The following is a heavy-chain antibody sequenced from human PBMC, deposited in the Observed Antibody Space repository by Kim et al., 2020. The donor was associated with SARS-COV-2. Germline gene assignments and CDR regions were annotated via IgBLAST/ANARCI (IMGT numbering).Heavy chain of an antibody. Sequence: GGSLRLSCAASGFTFSSCAMHWVRQAPGKGLMWVSRINGDGSGANYADSVRGRFTISRDNAKNTLYLQMNSLRTEDTAVYYCAERHQEGALGIWGQGTMVTVSS. V-gene: IGHV3-74*01. CDR2: INGDGSGA. CDR3: AERHQEGALGI. D-gene: IGHD2-2*01. J-gene: IGHJ3*02. CDR1: GFTFSSCA.